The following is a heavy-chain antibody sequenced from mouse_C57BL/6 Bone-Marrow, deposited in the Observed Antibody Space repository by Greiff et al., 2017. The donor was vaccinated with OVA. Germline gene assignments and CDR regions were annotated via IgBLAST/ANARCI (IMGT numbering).Heavy chain of an antibody. J-gene: IGHJ2*01. D-gene: IGHD1-1*01. V-gene: IGHV1-19*01. Sequence: EVQLQQSGPVLVKPGASVKMSCKASGYTFTDYYMNWVKQSHGKSLEWIGVINPYNGGTSYNQKFKGKATLTVDKSSSTAYMELNSLTSEDSAVYYCAREDGSSYVRGQGTTLTVSS. CDR3: AREDGSSYV. CDR1: GYTFTDYY. CDR2: INPYNGGT.